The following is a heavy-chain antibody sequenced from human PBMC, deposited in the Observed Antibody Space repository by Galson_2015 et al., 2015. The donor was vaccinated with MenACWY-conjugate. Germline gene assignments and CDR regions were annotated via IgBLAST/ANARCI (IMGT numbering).Heavy chain of an antibody. CDR2: IKSQTDGGKT. V-gene: IGHV3-15*01. D-gene: IGHD2-21*01. J-gene: IGHJ6*03. Sequence: SLRLSCAGSASTFTNAYMSWVRQAPGKGLEWVGRIKSQTDGGKTDYAAPAKGRFTISRDDSKNTLYLQMSSLKIEDTAVYYCTTPKPGSWGGLLSHFYMVVWGKGTTVTVSS. CDR1: ASTFTNAY. CDR3: TTPKPGSWGGLLSHFYMVV.